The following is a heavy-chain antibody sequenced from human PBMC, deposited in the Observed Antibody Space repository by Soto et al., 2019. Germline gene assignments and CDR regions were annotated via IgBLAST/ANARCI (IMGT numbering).Heavy chain of an antibody. J-gene: IGHJ4*02. CDR1: GGSISSYY. D-gene: IGHD2-8*01. Sequence: QVQLQESGPGLVKPSETLSLTCTVSGGSISSYYWSWIRQPPGKGLEWIGYIYYSGSTNYNPSLKSRVTISVDTSKNQFSLKLSSVTAADTAVYYCAGLMGGYWGQGTLVTVSS. CDR2: IYYSGST. CDR3: AGLMGGY. V-gene: IGHV4-59*08.